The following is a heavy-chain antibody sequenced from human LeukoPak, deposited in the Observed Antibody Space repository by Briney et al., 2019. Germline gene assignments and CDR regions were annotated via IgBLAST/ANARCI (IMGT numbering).Heavy chain of an antibody. J-gene: IGHJ4*02. CDR2: IYHSGST. Sequence: PSETLSLTCTVSGYSISTGYYWGWIWQPPGKGLEWIGTIYHSGSTYYNPSLKSRFTISIDTSKNQFSLKLSSVTAADTAVYYCARVSFNGRNDYWGQGTLVTVSS. CDR1: GYSISTGYY. CDR3: ARVSFNGRNDY. V-gene: IGHV4-38-2*02.